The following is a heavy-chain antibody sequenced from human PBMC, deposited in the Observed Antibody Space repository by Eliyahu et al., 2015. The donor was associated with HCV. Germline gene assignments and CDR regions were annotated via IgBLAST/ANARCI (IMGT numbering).Heavy chain of an antibody. V-gene: IGHV3-23*04. CDR2: ITDTGGST. CDR3: AKRIPNYPFDY. J-gene: IGHJ4*02. CDR1: GFTFNTFA. D-gene: IGHD1-7*01. Sequence: EVQLVESGGGLVQPGGSLRLXCVASGFTFNTFAMTWVVRPPGGGGVEWVALITDTGGSTYTADSVKGRFTISRDNSKNTLYLQMNSLRGEDTAVYFCAKRIPNYPFDYWGQGTQVTVSS.